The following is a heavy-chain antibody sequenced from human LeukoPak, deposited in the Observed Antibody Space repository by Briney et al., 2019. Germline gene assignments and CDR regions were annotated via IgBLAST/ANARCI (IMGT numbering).Heavy chain of an antibody. CDR1: GFTFDDYA. CDR3: AKDRYSSSWYFFDY. D-gene: IGHD6-13*01. V-gene: IGHV3-9*01. Sequence: GGSLRLSCAASGFTFDDYAMHWVRQAPGKGLGWVSGISWNSGSIGYADSVKGRFTISRDNAKNSLYLQMNSLRAEDTALYYCAKDRYSSSWYFFDYWGQGTLVTVSS. CDR2: ISWNSGSI. J-gene: IGHJ4*02.